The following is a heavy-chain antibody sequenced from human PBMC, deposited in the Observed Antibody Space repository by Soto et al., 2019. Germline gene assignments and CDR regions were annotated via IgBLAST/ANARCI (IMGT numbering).Heavy chain of an antibody. J-gene: IGHJ4*02. D-gene: IGHD3-22*01. Sequence: PGGSLRLSCAASGFTFDDYAMHWVRQAPGKGLEWVSGISWNSGSIGYADSVKGRFTISRDNAKNSLYLQMNSLRAEDTALYYCAKDCSSSGYYEPFDYWGQGTLVTVSS. CDR2: ISWNSGSI. CDR3: AKDCSSSGYYEPFDY. CDR1: GFTFDDYA. V-gene: IGHV3-9*01.